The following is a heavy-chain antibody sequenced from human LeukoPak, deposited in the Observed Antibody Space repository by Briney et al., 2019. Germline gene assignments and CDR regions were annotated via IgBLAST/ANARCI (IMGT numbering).Heavy chain of an antibody. V-gene: IGHV3-23*01. Sequence: GGSLRLSCAASGYTFSSYAMSWLRQAPGRGLQWVSAISGAAGSTYYADSVKGRFTISRHNTKNTLYLQMNSLRAEDTGVYYCSSSSPTSYTDYWGQGTLVTVSS. D-gene: IGHD6-13*01. J-gene: IGHJ4*02. CDR3: SSSSPTSYTDY. CDR1: GYTFSSYA. CDR2: ISGAAGST.